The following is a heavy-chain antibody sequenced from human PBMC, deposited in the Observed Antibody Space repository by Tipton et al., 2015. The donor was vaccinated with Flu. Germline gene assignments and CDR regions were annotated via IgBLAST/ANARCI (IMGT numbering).Heavy chain of an antibody. CDR3: AGDSAAHYGMDV. CDR1: GGPISSYY. D-gene: IGHD6-13*01. J-gene: IGHJ6*02. V-gene: IGHV4-59*08. CDR2: IHYSGST. Sequence: TLSLTCTVSGGPISSYYWSWIRQPPGKGREWIGYIHYSGSTNYNPSLKSRVTISVDTSKNQFSLKLSYVTAADTAVYYCAGDSAAHYGMDVWGQGTTVTVSS.